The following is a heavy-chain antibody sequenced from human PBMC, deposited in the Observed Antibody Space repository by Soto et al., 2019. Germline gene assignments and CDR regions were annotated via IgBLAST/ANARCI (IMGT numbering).Heavy chain of an antibody. J-gene: IGHJ4*02. V-gene: IGHV4-4*02. D-gene: IGHD3-3*01. CDR2: IYHSGST. Sequence: SETLSLTCAVSGGSISSSNWWSWVRQPPGKGLEWIAEIYHSGSTNYNPSLKSRVTISVDKSKNQFSLKLSSVTAADTAVYYCAGSNRSTYYDFWSGYLRWGQGTLVTVSS. CDR1: GGSISSSNW. CDR3: AGSNRSTYYDFWSGYLR.